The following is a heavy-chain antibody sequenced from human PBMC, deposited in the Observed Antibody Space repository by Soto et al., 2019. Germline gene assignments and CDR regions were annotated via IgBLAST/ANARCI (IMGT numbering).Heavy chain of an antibody. CDR3: AKAYSNSWPNDWFDP. V-gene: IGHV3-23*01. Sequence: EVQLLESGGGWLQPGGSLRLSCAASGFTFSSYAMNWVRQAPGKGLEWVSGITGSGAGSYYSDSVKGRFTISRDNSKNTLYLKMHSLRAEDTAVYYCAKAYSNSWPNDWFDPWGQGTLVTVSS. J-gene: IGHJ5*02. D-gene: IGHD6-13*01. CDR2: ITGSGAGS. CDR1: GFTFSSYA.